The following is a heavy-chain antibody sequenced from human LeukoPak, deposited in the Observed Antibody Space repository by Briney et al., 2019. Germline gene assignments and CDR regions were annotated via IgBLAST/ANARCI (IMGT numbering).Heavy chain of an antibody. CDR1: GYTFTSYY. J-gene: IGHJ6*03. CDR2: INPRGGST. Sequence: ASVKVSCKASGYTFTSYYMHWVRQAPGQGLEWMGIINPRGGSTSYAQKFQGRVTMTRGTSTSTVYMELSSLRSEDTAVYYCARDHYDFWSGYYTGYYYYYYMDVWGKGTTVTVSS. D-gene: IGHD3-3*01. CDR3: ARDHYDFWSGYYTGYYYYYYMDV. V-gene: IGHV1-46*01.